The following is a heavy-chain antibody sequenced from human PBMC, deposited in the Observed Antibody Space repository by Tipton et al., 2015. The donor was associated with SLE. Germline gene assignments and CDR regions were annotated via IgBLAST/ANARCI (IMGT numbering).Heavy chain of an antibody. CDR3: AREGYTSGRAGAFDL. CDR2: ISTDESAK. J-gene: IGHJ3*01. D-gene: IGHD6-19*01. CDR1: GFIISTSV. V-gene: IGHV3-30*04. Sequence: RSLRLSCAVSGFIISTSVMHWVRLDPGKGLEWVALISTDESAKTYADSVKGRFTISRDLSKNIVYLQMNSLRLEDTALYYCAREGYTSGRAGAFDLWGLGTMVSVSS.